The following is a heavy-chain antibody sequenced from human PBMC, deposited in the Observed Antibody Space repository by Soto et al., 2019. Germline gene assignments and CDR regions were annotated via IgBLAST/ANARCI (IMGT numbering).Heavy chain of an antibody. D-gene: IGHD2-15*01. CDR1: GFSLSNARMG. Sequence: QVTLKESGPVLVKPTETLTLTCTVSGFSLSNARMGVSWIRQPPGKALEWLAHIFSYDEKSYSTSLKSRLTNSKDTTKSQVVLTTTNMDPVDTATNSCARIGDIVIRRIFDYLGQGTLVTVPS. V-gene: IGHV2-26*01. CDR2: IFSYDEK. CDR3: ARIGDIVIRRIFDY. J-gene: IGHJ4*02.